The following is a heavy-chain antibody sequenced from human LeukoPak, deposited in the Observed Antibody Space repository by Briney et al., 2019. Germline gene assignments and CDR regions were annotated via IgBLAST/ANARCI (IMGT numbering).Heavy chain of an antibody. D-gene: IGHD3-10*01. CDR1: GFTLTIYE. J-gene: IGHJ4*02. CDR2: ISSSGTSI. Sequence: GGSLRLSCAVAGFTLTIYEMNWVRQAPGKGLEWVSFISSSGTSIDYADSVKGRFTISRDNAKNSLYLQMNSLRGEDTAVYYCARVYASGSYSDYWGQGTLVTVSS. CDR3: ARVYASGSYSDY. V-gene: IGHV3-48*03.